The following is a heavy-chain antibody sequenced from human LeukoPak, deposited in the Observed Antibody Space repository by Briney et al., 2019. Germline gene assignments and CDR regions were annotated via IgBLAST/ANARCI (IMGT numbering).Heavy chain of an antibody. J-gene: IGHJ3*01. D-gene: IGHD3-10*01. V-gene: IGHV3-23*01. Sequence: GGSLRLSCAASGFTFSSYAMSWVRQAPGKGLEWVSAISGDGGNTFYTDSLKGRFTISRDNSKNTVFLQVSSLRAEDTAVYYCAKETLVVGKGAFDFWGQGTMVTVSS. CDR2: ISGDGGNT. CDR1: GFTFSSYA. CDR3: AKETLVVGKGAFDF.